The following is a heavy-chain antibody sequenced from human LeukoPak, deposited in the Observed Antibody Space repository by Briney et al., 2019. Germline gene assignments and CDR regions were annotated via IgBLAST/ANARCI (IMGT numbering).Heavy chain of an antibody. V-gene: IGHV3-15*07. J-gene: IGHJ4*02. CDR2: IRSKTAGGTT. CDR1: GLTLSDVW. Sequence: GGSLRLSCAVSGLTLSDVWMNWVRQAPGKGLEWVGRIRSKTAGGTTDFAAPVKGRFAIFRDDSENTVYLQMNSPTVEDTAVYYCSQGSGQYFHYWGQGTLVTVSS. CDR3: SQGSGQYFHY. D-gene: IGHD2-15*01.